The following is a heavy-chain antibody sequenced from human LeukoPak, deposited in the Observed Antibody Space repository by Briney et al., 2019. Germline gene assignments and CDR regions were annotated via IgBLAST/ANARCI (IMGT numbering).Heavy chain of an antibody. CDR1: GITLSNYG. CDR2: ISDSGGRT. D-gene: IGHD3-22*01. Sequence: GGSLRLSCAVSGITLSNYGMSWVRQTPGKGLEWVAGISDSGGRTNYADSVKGRFTISRDNPKNTLYLQMNSLRAEDPAVYFCAKRGVVIRVILVGFHKEAQYFDSWGQGALVTVSS. V-gene: IGHV3-23*01. CDR3: AKRGVVIRVILVGFHKEAQYFDS. J-gene: IGHJ4*02.